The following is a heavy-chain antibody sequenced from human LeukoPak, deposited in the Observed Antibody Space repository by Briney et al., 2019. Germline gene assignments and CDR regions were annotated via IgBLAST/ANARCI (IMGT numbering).Heavy chain of an antibody. V-gene: IGHV4-59*08. CDR1: GASISSYF. CDR2: IHNSGRT. Sequence: PSETLSLTCTISGASISSYFWSWIRQSPGKGLEWIGYIHNSGRTNYNPSLKSRVTGFVDTSKNQVSLRLSSVTAADTAVYYCARHGTISSESYFDYWGQGALVTVSS. D-gene: IGHD1-14*01. CDR3: ARHGTISSESYFDY. J-gene: IGHJ4*02.